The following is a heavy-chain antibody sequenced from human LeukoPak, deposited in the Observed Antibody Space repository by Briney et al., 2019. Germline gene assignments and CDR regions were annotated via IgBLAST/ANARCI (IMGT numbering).Heavy chain of an antibody. V-gene: IGHV1-18*01. CDR3: ARVPRGYDFWSGCYGEDY. CDR1: GYTFTSYG. Sequence: ASVKVSCKASGYTFTSYGISWVRQAPGQGLEWMGWISAYNGNTNYAQKLQGRVTMTTDTSTSTAYMELRSLRSDDTAVYYCARVPRGYDFWSGCYGEDYWGQGTLVTVSS. J-gene: IGHJ4*02. CDR2: ISAYNGNT. D-gene: IGHD3-3*01.